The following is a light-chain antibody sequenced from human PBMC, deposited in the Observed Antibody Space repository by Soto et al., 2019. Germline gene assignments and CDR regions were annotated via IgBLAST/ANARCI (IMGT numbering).Light chain of an antibody. V-gene: IGKV3-11*01. CDR2: DAS. Sequence: EIVLTQSPATLSLSPGERATLSCRASQSVSSYLAWYQQKPGQAPRLLIHDASNRATGIPARFSGSGSGTDFTRTISSLEAEDFAVYYCQQRSNWPRTFGQGTKVEIK. CDR1: QSVSSY. J-gene: IGKJ1*01. CDR3: QQRSNWPRT.